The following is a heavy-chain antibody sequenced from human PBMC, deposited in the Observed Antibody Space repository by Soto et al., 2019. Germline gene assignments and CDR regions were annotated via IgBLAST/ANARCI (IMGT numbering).Heavy chain of an antibody. CDR2: ISGSGGTT. D-gene: IGHD3-3*01. CDR3: AKTPHDYWSSGQYLFDH. Sequence: HPGGSLRRSCTVSGFTFGSHAMSWVRQAPGKGLEGVSGISGSGGTTFYADSVKGRCTISRENSKKTLYLKMNSLRAEDTAVYYCAKTPHDYWSSGQYLFDHWGQGTLVTVAS. CDR1: GFTFGSHA. J-gene: IGHJ4*02. V-gene: IGHV3-23*01.